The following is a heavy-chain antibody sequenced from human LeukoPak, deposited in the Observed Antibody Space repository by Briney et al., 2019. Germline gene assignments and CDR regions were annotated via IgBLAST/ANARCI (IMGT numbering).Heavy chain of an antibody. CDR2: ISWNSGSI. D-gene: IGHD5-12*01. Sequence: RGSLRLSCAASGFTFRQYAIHWVRQVPGKGLEWVSGISWNSGSIGYADSVRGRFTISRDNAKSSVYLQMNSLRAEDTALYYCAKDKAPLYSGYDWDLDFWGQGTLVIVSS. CDR3: AKDKAPLYSGYDWDLDF. CDR1: GFTFRQYA. J-gene: IGHJ4*02. V-gene: IGHV3-9*01.